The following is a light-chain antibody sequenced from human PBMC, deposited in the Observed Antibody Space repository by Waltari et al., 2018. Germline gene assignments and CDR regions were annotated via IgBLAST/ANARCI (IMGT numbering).Light chain of an antibody. V-gene: IGLV1-44*01. J-gene: IGLJ1*01. CDR2: STE. Sequence: QSLLTQAPSASGTPGQRVPGPCSGSMSNVGGGGWDWYQQGPGEAPKLLINSTEARPSGVPDRFSGSKSGTSASLAIRGLRSEDEGDYYCASWDSGLKAYVFGTGTKVTAL. CDR3: ASWDSGLKAYV. CDR1: MSNVGGGG.